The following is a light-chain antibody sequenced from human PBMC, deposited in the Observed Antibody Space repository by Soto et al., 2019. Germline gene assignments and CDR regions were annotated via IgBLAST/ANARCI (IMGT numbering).Light chain of an antibody. V-gene: IGKV3-11*01. CDR2: DAS. Sequence: IVLTQSPATLSLSPGERATLSCRASQSVNTYLAWYQQKPGQAPRLLIYDASNRATGIPARFSGSGSGTDFTLTISSLDPEDFAVYYCHQGANWPLTFGGGTKVEIK. J-gene: IGKJ4*01. CDR1: QSVNTY. CDR3: HQGANWPLT.